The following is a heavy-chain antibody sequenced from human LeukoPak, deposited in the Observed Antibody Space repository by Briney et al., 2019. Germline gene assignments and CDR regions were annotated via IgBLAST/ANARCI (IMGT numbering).Heavy chain of an antibody. CDR3: GRRVVGANIDAFDI. CDR1: GGSITNTSYY. V-gene: IGHV4-39*01. Sequence: SETLSLTCTVSGGSITNTSYYWGWIRQPPGKGLEWIGSIYYIGSTYYNPSLKSRVTMFVDKFKNQFSVKLSSVTGDNTGVYYCGRRVVGANIDAFDIWGQGTMVTVSS. J-gene: IGHJ3*02. D-gene: IGHD1-26*01. CDR2: IYYIGST.